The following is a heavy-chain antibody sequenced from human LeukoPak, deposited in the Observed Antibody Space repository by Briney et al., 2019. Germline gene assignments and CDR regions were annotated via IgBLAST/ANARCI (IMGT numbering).Heavy chain of an antibody. CDR3: AREGSGEFDY. CDR2: IYYSGST. D-gene: IGHD6-19*01. V-gene: IGHV4-59*01. Sequence: PSETLSLTCTVSGGSISSYYWSWIRQPPGKGLEWIGYIYYSGSTNYNPSLKSRVTISVDTSKNQFSLKLSSVTAADTAVCYCAREGSGEFDYWGQGTLVTVSS. J-gene: IGHJ4*02. CDR1: GGSISSYY.